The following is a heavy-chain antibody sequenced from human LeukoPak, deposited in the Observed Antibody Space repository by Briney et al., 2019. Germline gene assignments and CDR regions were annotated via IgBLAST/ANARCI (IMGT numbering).Heavy chain of an antibody. V-gene: IGHV4-59*01. CDR1: GGSISSYY. CDR2: IYYSGST. CDR3: ARVPLTAVWGAFDI. Sequence: SETLSLTCTVSGGSISSYYWSWIRQPPGKGLKWIGYIYYSGSTNYNPSLKSRVTISVDTSKNQFSLKLSSVTAADTAVYYCARVPLTAVWGAFDIWGQGTMVTVSS. D-gene: IGHD2-21*02. J-gene: IGHJ3*02.